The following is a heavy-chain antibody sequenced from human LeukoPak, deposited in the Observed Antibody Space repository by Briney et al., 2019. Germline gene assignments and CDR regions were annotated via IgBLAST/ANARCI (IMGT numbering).Heavy chain of an antibody. CDR1: GYTFTSYY. CDR3: ARGCRVVPGVHNVGMTSYYNVMDV. V-gene: IGHV1-46*01. J-gene: IGHJ6*02. D-gene: IGHD2-2*01. CDR2: INPSGGDT. Sequence: ASVKVSCKPSGYTFTSYYMHWVRQAPGQGLEWMGIINPSGGDTSYAQKFQGRVTTTRDPSTSTVYMEVVSLRPEDTAVYYCARGCRVVPGVHNVGMTSYYNVMDVWGQGTTVTLSS.